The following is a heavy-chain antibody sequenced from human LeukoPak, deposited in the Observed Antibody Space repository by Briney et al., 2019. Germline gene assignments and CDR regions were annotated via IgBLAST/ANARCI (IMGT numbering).Heavy chain of an antibody. CDR3: ARALWSGYSYNWFDP. J-gene: IGHJ5*02. CDR2: MNPNSGNT. Sequence: ASVKVSCKASGYTFTSYDINWARQATGQGLEWMGWMNPNSGNTGYAQKFQGRVTMTRNTSISTAYMELSSLRSEDTAVYYRARALWSGYSYNWFDPWGQGTLVTVSS. D-gene: IGHD3-3*01. CDR1: GYTFTSYD. V-gene: IGHV1-8*01.